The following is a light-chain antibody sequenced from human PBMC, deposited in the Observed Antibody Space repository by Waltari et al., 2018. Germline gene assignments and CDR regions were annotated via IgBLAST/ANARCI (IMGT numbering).Light chain of an antibody. Sequence: QSALSQPLSVSGSPGQSVTISCPGTSNDVGGYYYVSWLLQFPGKAPTLIIYDVTRRHSGVPDRFSGSKSGNTASLTISGLQVEDEATYYCCSRAGTYTWLFGGGTKVTGL. CDR2: DVT. J-gene: IGLJ2*01. CDR3: CSRAGTYTWL. V-gene: IGLV2-11*01. CDR1: SNDVGGYYY.